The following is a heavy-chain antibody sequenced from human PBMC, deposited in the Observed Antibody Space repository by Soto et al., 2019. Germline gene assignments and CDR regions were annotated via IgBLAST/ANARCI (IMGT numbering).Heavy chain of an antibody. J-gene: IGHJ4*02. V-gene: IGHV3-23*01. CDR2: LSGSGGCI. CDR1: GFTFSSYA. D-gene: IGHD5-18*01. CDR3: AKDGGYSYGQGFDY. Sequence: EVQLLESGGGLVQPGGSLRLSCAASGFTFSSYAMSWVRQAPGKGLEWVSGLSGSGGCIYYTDSVMARFTISRDNSKNTLYLQMNSLRAEDTAVYYCAKDGGYSYGQGFDYWGQGTLVTVSS.